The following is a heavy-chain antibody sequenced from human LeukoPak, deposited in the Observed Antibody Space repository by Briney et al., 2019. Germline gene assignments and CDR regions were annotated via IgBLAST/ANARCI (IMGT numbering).Heavy chain of an antibody. CDR2: ISTSGSTI. J-gene: IGHJ4*02. CDR1: GFTFSGYE. CDR3: ARSHDFWSDYPFDY. V-gene: IGHV3-48*03. D-gene: IGHD3-3*01. Sequence: HPGGSLRLSCAASGFTFSGYEMNWVRQGPGKGLEWVSYISTSGSTIYYADSVKGRFTISRDNAKNSLYLRMNSPRAEDTAVYYCARSHDFWSDYPFDYWGQGTLVTVSS.